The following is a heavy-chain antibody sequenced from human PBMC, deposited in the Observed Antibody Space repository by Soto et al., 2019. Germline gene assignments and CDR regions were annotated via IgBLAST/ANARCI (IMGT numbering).Heavy chain of an antibody. J-gene: IGHJ4*02. V-gene: IGHV4-30-2*01. CDR3: ARDKITGLFDY. D-gene: IGHD2-8*02. CDR2: IYHSRST. CDR1: GGSISSGGYS. Sequence: SETLSLTCAVSGGSISSGGYSWSWIRQPPGKGLEWIGYIYHSRSTNYNPSLKSRVTISVDTSKNQFSLKLTSVTAADTAVYYCARDKITGLFDYWGQGTLVTVSS.